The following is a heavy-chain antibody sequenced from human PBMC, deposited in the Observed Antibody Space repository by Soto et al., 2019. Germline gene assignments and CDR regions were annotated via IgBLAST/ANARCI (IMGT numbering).Heavy chain of an antibody. CDR3: AKDPLTVTPYFDY. D-gene: IGHD4-17*01. Sequence: EVQVLESGGGLVQPGGSLRLSCAASGFTFSNYAMSWVRQAPGKGLEWVSTISGSGDNTDYVDSVKGRFTIYRDNSKNTLHLQMNSLRAEEKDVDYCAKDPLTVTPYFDYWGQGTLVTVSS. V-gene: IGHV3-23*01. CDR2: ISGSGDNT. J-gene: IGHJ4*02. CDR1: GFTFSNYA.